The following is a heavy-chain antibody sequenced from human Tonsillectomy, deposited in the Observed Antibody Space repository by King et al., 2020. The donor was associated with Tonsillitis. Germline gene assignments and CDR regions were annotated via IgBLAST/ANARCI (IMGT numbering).Heavy chain of an antibody. J-gene: IGHJ4*02. Sequence: VQLQESGPGLVKPSETVSLTCTVPGGSINNYYWSWIRQPQGKGLEWSGYIFYSGRTNYNPSPNSRVTMSVDTTKKQLSLKLTTMTAADTAVYYCARGALLFPLDQWGQGPLVTVSS. CDR3: ARGALLFPLDQ. CDR1: GGSINNYY. V-gene: IGHV4-59*01. D-gene: IGHD3-10*02. CDR2: IFYSGRT.